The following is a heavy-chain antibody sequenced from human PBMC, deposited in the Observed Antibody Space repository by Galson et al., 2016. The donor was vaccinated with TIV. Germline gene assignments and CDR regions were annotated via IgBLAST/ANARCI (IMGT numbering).Heavy chain of an antibody. CDR1: GFAVSSNQ. V-gene: IGHV3-53*01. J-gene: IGHJ3*01. Sequence: SLRLSCAASGFAVSSNQMNWVRQAPGKGLEWVSTIYGGGTPEYADSVKGRFIISRDTLKNTVSLQMNTLRTEDTAVYFCARVQESLAAVEAFDVWGQGTLVTVSS. CDR3: ARVQESLAAVEAFDV. CDR2: IYGGGTP. D-gene: IGHD2-15*01.